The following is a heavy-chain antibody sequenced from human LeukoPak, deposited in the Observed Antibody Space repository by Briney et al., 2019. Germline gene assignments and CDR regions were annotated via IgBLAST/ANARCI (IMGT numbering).Heavy chain of an antibody. V-gene: IGHV3-23*01. J-gene: IGHJ2*01. Sequence: GGSLRLSCAASGFTFSSYAVTWVRQAPGKGLEWVSIISGDGGSTYYADSVKGRFTVSRDNSKNTVYLQMNSLRAEDTAVYYCAKVGVVTDVPVPWFFVLWGRGTVVTVS. D-gene: IGHD2-21*02. CDR1: GFTFSSYA. CDR3: AKVGVVTDVPVPWFFVL. CDR2: ISGDGGST.